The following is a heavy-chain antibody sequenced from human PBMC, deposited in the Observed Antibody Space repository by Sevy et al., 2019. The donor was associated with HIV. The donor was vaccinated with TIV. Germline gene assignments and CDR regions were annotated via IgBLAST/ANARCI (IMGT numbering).Heavy chain of an antibody. V-gene: IGHV3-30*18. CDR1: GFTFRNFG. J-gene: IGHJ6*02. CDR2: ISFDGDTK. D-gene: IGHD3-22*01. CDR3: AKRGGHDTSGYVSYYYYGMDV. Sequence: GGSMRLSCAASGFTFRNFGMHWVRQAPGKGLEWLALISFDGDTKYYGDSGKGGFTISRDNSKNTLYLQMNSLRVEDTAVYYCAKRGGHDTSGYVSYYYYGMDVWGQGTTVTVSS.